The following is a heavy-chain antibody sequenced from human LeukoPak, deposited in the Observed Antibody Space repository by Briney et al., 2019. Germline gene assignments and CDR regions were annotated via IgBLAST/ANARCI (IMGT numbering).Heavy chain of an antibody. CDR3: ARFRPHGYYDTFDI. CDR1: GGTFSSYA. D-gene: IGHD5-18*01. Sequence: ASVKVSCKASGGTFSSYAISWVRQAPGEGLEWMGWINTNSGDPTYAQGFTGRFVFSLDTSVSTAYLQISSIRAEDTAVYYCARFRPHGYYDTFDIWGQGTMVTVS. CDR2: INTNSGDP. J-gene: IGHJ3*02. V-gene: IGHV7-4-1*02.